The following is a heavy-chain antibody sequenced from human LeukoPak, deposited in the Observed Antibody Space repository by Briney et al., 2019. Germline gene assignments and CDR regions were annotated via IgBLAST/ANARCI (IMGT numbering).Heavy chain of an antibody. CDR3: ARSFLDYDILTGYRYYYGMDV. Sequence: PSETLSLTCTVSGGSISSSSYYWGWIRQPPGKGLEWIGSIYYSGSTYYNPSLKSRVTISVDTSKNQFSLKLSSVTAADTAVYYCARSFLDYDILTGYRYYYGMDVWGQGTTVTVSS. D-gene: IGHD3-9*01. J-gene: IGHJ6*02. CDR1: GGSISSSSYY. V-gene: IGHV4-39*01. CDR2: IYYSGST.